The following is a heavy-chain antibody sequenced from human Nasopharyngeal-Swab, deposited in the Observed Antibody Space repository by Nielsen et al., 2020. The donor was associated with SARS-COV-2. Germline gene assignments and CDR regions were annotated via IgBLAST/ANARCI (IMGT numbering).Heavy chain of an antibody. CDR1: GYTFTSYG. CDR3: ASPAMVVTLDAFDI. D-gene: IGHD4-23*01. V-gene: IGHV1-18*01. J-gene: IGHJ3*02. Sequence: ASVKVSCKASGYTFTSYGISWVRQAPGQGLEWMGWISAYNGNTNYAQKLQGRVTMTTDTSTSTAYMELRSLRSDDTAVYYCASPAMVVTLDAFDIWGQGTMVTVSS. CDR2: ISAYNGNT.